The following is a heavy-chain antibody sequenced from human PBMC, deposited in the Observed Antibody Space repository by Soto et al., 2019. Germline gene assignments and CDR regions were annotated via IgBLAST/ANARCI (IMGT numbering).Heavy chain of an antibody. J-gene: IGHJ4*02. D-gene: IGHD4-17*01. CDR1: GGSITGFY. CDR2: IYYNGGA. CDR3: ARGTVTTRYFDS. V-gene: IGHV4-59*01. Sequence: SETLSLTCTVSGGSITGFYWSWIRQPPGMGLQWLGYIYYNGGANYNPSLKSRVTMSVDTSKNQFSLSLSSVTAADTAVYYCARGTVTTRYFDSWGQGMLVTVSS.